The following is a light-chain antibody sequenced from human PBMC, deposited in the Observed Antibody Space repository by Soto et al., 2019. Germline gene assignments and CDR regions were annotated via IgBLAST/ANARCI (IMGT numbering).Light chain of an antibody. CDR1: SSNIGRNT. Sequence: QSVLTQPPSASGTPGQRVTISCSGGSSNIGRNTVNWYQHLPGTAPKLLIYTNTQRPSGVPDRFSGSKSGTSTSLVISGLQSEDEADYYCAAWDDSLNGPVFGGGTKLTVL. V-gene: IGLV1-44*01. CDR2: TNT. J-gene: IGLJ2*01. CDR3: AAWDDSLNGPV.